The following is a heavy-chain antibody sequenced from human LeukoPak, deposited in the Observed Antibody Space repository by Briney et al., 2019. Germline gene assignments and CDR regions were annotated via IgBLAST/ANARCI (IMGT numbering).Heavy chain of an antibody. CDR3: ARHLVFGYDSSGYYYFDY. Sequence: SETLSLTCTVPGGSISSSSYYWGWIRQPPGKGLEWIGSIYYSGSTYYNPSLKSRVTISVDTSKNQFSLKLSSVTAADTAVYYCARHLVFGYDSSGYYYFDYWGQGTLVTVSS. V-gene: IGHV4-39*01. CDR2: IYYSGST. J-gene: IGHJ4*02. CDR1: GGSISSSSYY. D-gene: IGHD3-22*01.